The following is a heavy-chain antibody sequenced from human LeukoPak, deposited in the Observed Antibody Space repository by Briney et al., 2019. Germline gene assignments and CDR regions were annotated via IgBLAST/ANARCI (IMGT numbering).Heavy chain of an antibody. J-gene: IGHJ5*02. CDR1: GYTFTGYY. V-gene: IGHV1-2*02. CDR2: INPNSGGT. D-gene: IGHD6-13*01. Sequence: ASVKVSCKASGYTFTGYYMHWVRQAPGQGLEWMGWINPNSGGTNYAQKFQGRVAMTRDTSISTAYMELSRLRSDDTAVYYCARGRWAAAGPGPWGQGTLVTVSS. CDR3: ARGRWAAAGPGP.